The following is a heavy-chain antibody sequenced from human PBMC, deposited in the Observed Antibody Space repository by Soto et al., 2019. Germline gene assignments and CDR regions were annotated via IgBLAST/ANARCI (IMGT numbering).Heavy chain of an antibody. CDR1: GFSFRTYA. D-gene: IGHD6-19*01. V-gene: IGHV3-23*01. J-gene: IGHJ4*02. Sequence: GGSLRLSCAASGFSFRTYAMGWVRQAPGKGLEWVSVMSNSGDLTYYADSVKGRFTISRDNSENTLYLQMSSLRAEDAAIYYSAKDAARTNGWYYFDYWGQGTLVTVSS. CDR2: MSNSGDLT. CDR3: AKDAARTNGWYYFDY.